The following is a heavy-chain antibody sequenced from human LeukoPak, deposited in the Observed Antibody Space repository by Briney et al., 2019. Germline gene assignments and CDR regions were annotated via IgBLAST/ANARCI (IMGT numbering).Heavy chain of an antibody. CDR2: SYTRGGP. J-gene: IGHJ4*02. V-gene: IGHV4-4*07. CDR3: ARGGRLRGYDPFDY. D-gene: IGHD5-12*01. Sequence: PSESLSLTCTVCGGSITTYYWNGIRQPGCRGLEGIGRSYTRGGPNYRRSVRSRVTMSTDTSKTQFYVRLSYVTAADTGVYYCARGGRLRGYDPFDYWGQGTLVTVSS. CDR1: GGSITTYY.